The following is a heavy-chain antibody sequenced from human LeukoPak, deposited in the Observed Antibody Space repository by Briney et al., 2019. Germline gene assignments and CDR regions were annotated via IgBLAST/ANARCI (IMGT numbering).Heavy chain of an antibody. V-gene: IGHV3-23*01. CDR3: AKVGFGRDVGRDYSDY. D-gene: IGHD3-16*01. Sequence: GGSLRLSCVASGFTLSSFAMSWFRQAPGKGLEWVSAINGGGDNTYYADSVIGRFTISRDNSKNTLYLQMHSLRVEDTAVYYCAKVGFGRDVGRDYSDYGGQGSLVTVSS. CDR2: INGGGDNT. CDR1: GFTLSSFA. J-gene: IGHJ4*02.